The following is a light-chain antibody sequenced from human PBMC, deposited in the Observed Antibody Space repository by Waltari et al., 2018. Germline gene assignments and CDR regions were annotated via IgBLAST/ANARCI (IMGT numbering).Light chain of an antibody. CDR1: QSVSSN. Sequence: EIVMTQSPATLSVSPGERATLSCRASQSVSSNLAWYQQKPGQAPRLLIHGASTRATGIPARFSRSRSGTEFTLTISSLQSEDFAVYDCQQYNNWPPGAFGQGTKVEIK. V-gene: IGKV3-15*01. J-gene: IGKJ1*01. CDR2: GAS. CDR3: QQYNNWPPGA.